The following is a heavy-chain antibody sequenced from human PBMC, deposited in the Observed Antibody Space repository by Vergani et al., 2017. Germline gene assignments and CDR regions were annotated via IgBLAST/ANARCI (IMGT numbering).Heavy chain of an antibody. CDR2: IIPIFGTA. D-gene: IGHD2-2*02. CDR1: GGTFSSYA. V-gene: IGHV1-69*06. J-gene: IGHJ3*02. CDR3: ARVAYCSSTSCYSRDAFDI. Sequence: QVQLVQSGAEVKKPGSSVKVSCKASGGTFSSYAISWVRQAPGQGLEWMGGIIPIFGTANYAQKFQGRVTMTEDTSTDTAYMELSSLRSEDTAVYYCARVAYCSSTSCYSRDAFDIWGQGTMVTVSS.